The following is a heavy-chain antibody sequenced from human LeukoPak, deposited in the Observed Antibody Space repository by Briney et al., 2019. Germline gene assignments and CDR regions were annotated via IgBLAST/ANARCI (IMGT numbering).Heavy chain of an antibody. CDR3: ATKAAYSSSSLYYYYGMDV. CDR1: RYSLTELS. CDR2: FDPEDGET. V-gene: IGHV1-24*01. Sequence: ASVKVSCKVSRYSLTELSMHWVRQAPGKGLEWMGGFDPEDGETIYAQKFQGRVTMTEDTSTDTAYMELSSLRSEDTAVYYCATKAAYSSSSLYYYYGMDVWGQGTTVTVSS. J-gene: IGHJ6*02. D-gene: IGHD6-6*01.